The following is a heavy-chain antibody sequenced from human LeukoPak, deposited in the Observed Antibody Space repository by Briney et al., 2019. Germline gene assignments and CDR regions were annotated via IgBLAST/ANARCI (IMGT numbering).Heavy chain of an antibody. J-gene: IGHJ4*02. V-gene: IGHV3-23*01. CDR1: VFTFSSCA. CDR2: ITGSGQTA. Sequence: GGSLRVSCAASVFTFSSCAMTWVRQAQGKGLEWVSTITGSGQTAYYSDSVKGRFTTSRDNSKNTLYLEMSSLRAEDTAIYYCAKEVLVVIESYLEKWGQGTLVTVSS. CDR3: AKEVLVVIESYLEK. D-gene: IGHD3-22*01.